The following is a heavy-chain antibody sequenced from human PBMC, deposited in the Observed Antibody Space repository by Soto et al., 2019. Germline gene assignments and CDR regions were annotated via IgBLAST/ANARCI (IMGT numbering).Heavy chain of an antibody. CDR3: AKGRDGDCGGIDY. D-gene: IGHD2-21*02. CDR2: ITGSGGST. CDR1: GFTFSTYA. Sequence: EVQLLESGGGLVQPGGSLRLSCAASGFTFSTYAMIWVRQAPGKGLEWVSVITGSGGSTYYADSVKGRFTISRDTSKNTLCLQMNSVRAEDTAVYYCAKGRDGDCGGIDYWGQGTVVTVSS. V-gene: IGHV3-23*01. J-gene: IGHJ4*02.